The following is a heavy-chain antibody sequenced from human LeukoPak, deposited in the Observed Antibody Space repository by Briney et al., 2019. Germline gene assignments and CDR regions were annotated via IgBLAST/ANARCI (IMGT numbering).Heavy chain of an antibody. J-gene: IGHJ6*02. CDR1: GGSISSGSYY. D-gene: IGHD3-10*01. CDR3: ARARFGEPSHFYYGMDV. Sequence: SQTLSLTCTVSGGSISSGSYYWSWIRQPAGKGLEWIGRIYTSGSTNYNPSLKSRVTISVDTSKNQFSLKLSSVTAADTAVYYCARARFGEPSHFYYGMDVWGQGTTVTVSS. CDR2: IYTSGST. V-gene: IGHV4-61*02.